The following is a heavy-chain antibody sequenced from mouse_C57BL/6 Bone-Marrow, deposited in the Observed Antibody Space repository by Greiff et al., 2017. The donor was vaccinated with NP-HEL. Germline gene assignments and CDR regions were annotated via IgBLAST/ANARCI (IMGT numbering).Heavy chain of an antibody. Sequence: VQRVESGGGLVQSGRSLRLSCATSGFTFSDFYMEWVRHAPGRGLEWIAASRNKANDYTTEYSASGKGRFIGSRDTSQSILYLQMNALRAEDTAIYYCARETVVEGWYFDVWGTGTTVTVSS. CDR3: ARETVVEGWYFDV. J-gene: IGHJ1*03. D-gene: IGHD1-1*01. V-gene: IGHV7-1*01. CDR1: GFTFSDFY. CDR2: SRNKANDYTT.